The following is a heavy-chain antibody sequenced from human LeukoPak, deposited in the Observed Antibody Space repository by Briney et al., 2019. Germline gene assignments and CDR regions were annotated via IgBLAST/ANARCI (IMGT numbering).Heavy chain of an antibody. D-gene: IGHD4-11*01. V-gene: IGHV3-74*01. CDR1: GSTFSSSW. J-gene: IGHJ4*02. Sequence: GGSLRLSCAASGSTFSSSWMYWVRQAPGKGLVWVSRINSDESITTYADSVKGRFTNSRDNAKNTLYLQMNSLRAEDTAVYYCARGLVPGFLDYWGQGTPVTVSS. CDR2: INSDESIT. CDR3: ARGLVPGFLDY.